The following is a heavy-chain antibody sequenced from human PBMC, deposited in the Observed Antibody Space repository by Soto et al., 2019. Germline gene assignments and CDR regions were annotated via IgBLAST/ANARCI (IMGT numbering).Heavy chain of an antibody. V-gene: IGHV1-46*01. CDR2: INPRGGIT. D-gene: IGHD6-13*01. CDR1: GYPFTRYY. Sequence: SVEVPYKASGYPFTRYYIIWVRQAPGQGLGGMGIINPRGGITTYAQKFQGRLTMTGDTSTSTVYMELSSLTSDETVMYHRASSTAYGSRGDGLPSALSLVLGGCGQGPRVTVSS. CDR3: ASSTAYGSRGDGLPSALSLVLGG. J-gene: IGHJ1*01.